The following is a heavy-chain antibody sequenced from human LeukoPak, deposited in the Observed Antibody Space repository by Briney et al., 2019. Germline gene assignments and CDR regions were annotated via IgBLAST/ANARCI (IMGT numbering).Heavy chain of an antibody. CDR3: ATSFYDSSGYSAFDI. J-gene: IGHJ3*02. CDR1: GYTFTSYY. CDR2: INPSGGST. V-gene: IGHV1-46*01. D-gene: IGHD3-22*01. Sequence: ASVKVSCKASGYTFTSYYMHWVRQAPGQGLEWMGIINPSGGSTSYAQKFQGRVTMTRDTSTSTVYMELSSLRSEDTAVYYCATSFYDSSGYSAFDIWGQGTMVTVSS.